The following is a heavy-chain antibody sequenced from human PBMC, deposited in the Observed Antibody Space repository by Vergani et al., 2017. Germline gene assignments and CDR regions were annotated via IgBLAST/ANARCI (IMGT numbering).Heavy chain of an antibody. Sequence: QLQLQESGPGLVKPSETLSLTCTVSGGSISSSSYYWGWIRQPPGKGLEWIGSIYYSGSTYYNPSLKSRVTISVDTSKNQFSLKLSSVTAADTAVYYCARHRCSSTSCYGADGWGDYWGQGTLVTVSS. CDR1: GGSISSSSYY. CDR3: ARHRCSSTSCYGADGWGDY. V-gene: IGHV4-39*01. J-gene: IGHJ4*02. CDR2: IYYSGST. D-gene: IGHD2-2*01.